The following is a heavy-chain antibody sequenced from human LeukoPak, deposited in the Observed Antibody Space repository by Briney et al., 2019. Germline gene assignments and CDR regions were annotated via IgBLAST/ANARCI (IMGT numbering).Heavy chain of an antibody. CDR2: ISYDGSNK. CDR3: ARNVDTAMVSDY. D-gene: IGHD5-18*01. J-gene: IGHJ4*02. Sequence: GGSLRLSCSASGFTITHYAMHWVRQAPGKGLEWVAVISYDGSNKYYADSVKGRFTISRDNSKNTLYLQMNSLRAEDTAVYYCARNVDTAMVSDYWGQGTLVTVSS. CDR1: GFTITHYA. V-gene: IGHV3-30*04.